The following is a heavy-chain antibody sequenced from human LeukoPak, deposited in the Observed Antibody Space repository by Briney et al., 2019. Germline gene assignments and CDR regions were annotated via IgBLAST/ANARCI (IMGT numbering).Heavy chain of an antibody. CDR2: ISYDGSNK. CDR1: GFTFSSYA. V-gene: IGHV3-30*01. D-gene: IGHD6-13*01. Sequence: GGSLRLSCAASGFTFSSYAMYWVRQAPGKGLEWVAVISYDGSNKYYADSVKGRFTISRDNSKNTLYLQMNSLRAEDTAVYYCARVLEAASFDYSGQGTPVTVSS. J-gene: IGHJ4*02. CDR3: ARVLEAASFDY.